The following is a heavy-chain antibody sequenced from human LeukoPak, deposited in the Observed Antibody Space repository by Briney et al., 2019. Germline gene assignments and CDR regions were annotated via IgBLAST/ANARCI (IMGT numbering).Heavy chain of an antibody. V-gene: IGHV3-9*01. CDR1: GFTFGDYA. CDR2: ISWNSGSI. D-gene: IGHD4-17*01. Sequence: PGGSLRLSCAASGFTFGDYAMHWVRQAPGKGLEWVSGISWNSGSIGYADSVKGRFTISRDNAKNSLYLQMNSLRAEDTALYYCAKDMVGPPYGDYGYYYGMDVWGQGTTVTVSS. J-gene: IGHJ6*02. CDR3: AKDMVGPPYGDYGYYYGMDV.